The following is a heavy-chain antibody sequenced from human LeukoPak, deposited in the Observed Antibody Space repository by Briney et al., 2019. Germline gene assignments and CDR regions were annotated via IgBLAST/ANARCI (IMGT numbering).Heavy chain of an antibody. Sequence: SQTLSLTCTVSGDSISSGDYYWSWIRQPPGKGLEWIGYTYHRGTTYYNPSLKSRVTMSLDTSKNQSSLKLSSVTAADTAVFFCARSRFGDLGGERWGQGTLVIVPS. CDR3: ARSRFGDLGGER. J-gene: IGHJ4*02. CDR2: TYHRGTT. D-gene: IGHD3-10*01. CDR1: GDSISSGDYY. V-gene: IGHV4-30-4*01.